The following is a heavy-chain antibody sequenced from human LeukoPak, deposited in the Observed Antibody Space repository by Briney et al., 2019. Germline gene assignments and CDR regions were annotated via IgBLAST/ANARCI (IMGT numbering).Heavy chain of an antibody. J-gene: IGHJ4*02. Sequence: GASVKVSCKASGYTFTSYDINWVRQATGQGLEWMGWMNPNSGNTGYAQKFQGRVTMTRNTSISTAYMELSSLRSEDTPVYYCARTNKQWLVLGYWGQGTLVTVSS. D-gene: IGHD6-19*01. V-gene: IGHV1-8*01. CDR2: MNPNSGNT. CDR1: GYTFTSYD. CDR3: ARTNKQWLVLGY.